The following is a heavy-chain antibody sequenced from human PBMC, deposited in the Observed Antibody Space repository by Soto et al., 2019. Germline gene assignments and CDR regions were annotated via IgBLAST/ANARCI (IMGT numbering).Heavy chain of an antibody. J-gene: IGHJ4*02. Sequence: QLQLQESGPGLVKPSETLSLTCTVSGGSISSSSYYWGWIRQPPGKGLEWIGSIYYSGSTYYNPSLKGRVTISVDTSKNQFSLKRSSVTAADTAVYYCARHTRLAYNDYWGQGTLVTVSS. V-gene: IGHV4-39*01. CDR2: IYYSGST. D-gene: IGHD6-19*01. CDR1: GGSISSSSYY. CDR3: ARHTRLAYNDY.